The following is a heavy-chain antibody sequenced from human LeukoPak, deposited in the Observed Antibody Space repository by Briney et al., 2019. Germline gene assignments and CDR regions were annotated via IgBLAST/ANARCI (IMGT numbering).Heavy chain of an antibody. D-gene: IGHD2-2*01. J-gene: IGHJ4*02. Sequence: GESLKISCKGSGYRFTIYWIGWVRQMPGKGLEWMGIIYPGDSDTRYSPSFQGQVTISADKSISTAYLQWSSLKASDTAMYYCAIAGDSSTNCYRCFNYWGQGTLVTVSS. V-gene: IGHV5-51*01. CDR3: AIAGDSSTNCYRCFNY. CDR2: IYPGDSDT. CDR1: GYRFTIYW.